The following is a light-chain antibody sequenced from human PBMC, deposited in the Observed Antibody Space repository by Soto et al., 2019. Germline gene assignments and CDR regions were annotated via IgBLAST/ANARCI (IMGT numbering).Light chain of an antibody. CDR1: QSIDTW. V-gene: IGKV1-12*01. J-gene: IGKJ2*01. CDR2: SAS. CDR3: QQADTFPLT. Sequence: DIQMTQSPSSVSASVGDRVTITCRASQSIDTWLAWYQQKPGKAPELLIYSASTLQSGVPSRFSGSGSGTDFTLTISSLQPEDFSTYYCQQADTFPLTFGQWTRLEIK.